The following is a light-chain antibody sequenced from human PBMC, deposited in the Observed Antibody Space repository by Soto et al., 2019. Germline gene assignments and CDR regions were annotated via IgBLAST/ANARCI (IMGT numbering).Light chain of an antibody. CDR3: QQDGSSPT. CDR2: DVS. V-gene: IGKV3-20*01. CDR1: QSVSSSY. J-gene: IGKJ1*01. Sequence: EIVLTQSPGTLSLSPGERATLSCRSSQSVSSSYLAWYQHKPGQAPRLLIYDVSSRATGIPDRFSGSGSGTDFTITISRLEPEDFAVYYCQQDGSSPTFGQGNKVEIK.